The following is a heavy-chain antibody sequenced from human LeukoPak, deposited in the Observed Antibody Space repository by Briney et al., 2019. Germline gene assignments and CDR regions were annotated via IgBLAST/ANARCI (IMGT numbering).Heavy chain of an antibody. Sequence: GESLKISCKGSGYSFTSYWIGWVRRMPGKGLEWMGIIYPGDSDTRYSPSFQGQVTISADNSISTAYLQWSSLKASDTAMYYCARSPRGVAAARSWFDPWGQGTLVTVSS. CDR3: ARSPRGVAAARSWFDP. J-gene: IGHJ5*02. CDR2: IYPGDSDT. D-gene: IGHD2-2*01. CDR1: GYSFTSYW. V-gene: IGHV5-51*01.